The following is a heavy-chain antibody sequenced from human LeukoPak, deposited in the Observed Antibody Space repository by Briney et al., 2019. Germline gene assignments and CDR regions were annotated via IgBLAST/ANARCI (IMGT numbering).Heavy chain of an antibody. Sequence: SETMSLTCTVSGGSISSGSYYWSWIRQPAGKGLEWIGDIYYSGSTYYNPSLKSRVTISVDTSKNQFALKLSSVTAADTAVYYCARGKNTYYYYMDVWGKGTTVTVSS. CDR3: ARGKNTYYYYMDV. CDR2: IYYSGST. V-gene: IGHV4-61*10. J-gene: IGHJ6*03. CDR1: GGSISSGSYY.